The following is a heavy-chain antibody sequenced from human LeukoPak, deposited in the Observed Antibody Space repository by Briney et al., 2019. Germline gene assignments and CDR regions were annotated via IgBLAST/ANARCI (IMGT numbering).Heavy chain of an antibody. Sequence: ASVKDSCKTSGYTFTGYYIHGVRQAPGQGVAWMGWINPDSGDTDYAQKFQARVTMTRDRSISTAYMELSRLRSDDTAVYYCAKTNYDILTGYYEGGSYHYYYMDVWGKGTTVTVSS. D-gene: IGHD3-9*01. V-gene: IGHV1-2*02. CDR2: INPDSGDT. CDR1: GYTFTGYY. CDR3: AKTNYDILTGYYEGGSYHYYYMDV. J-gene: IGHJ6*03.